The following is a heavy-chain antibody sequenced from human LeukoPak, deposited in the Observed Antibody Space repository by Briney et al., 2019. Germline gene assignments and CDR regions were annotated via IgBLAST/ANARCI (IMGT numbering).Heavy chain of an antibody. CDR2: IYYSGST. CDR3: ARDLRRSGPAAYFDY. CDR1: GGSISSGDYY. D-gene: IGHD2-2*01. Sequence: SETLSLTCTVSGGSISSGDYYWSRIRQPPGKGLEWIGYIYYSGSTYYNPSLKSRVTISVDTSKNQFSLKLSSVTAADTAVYYCARDLRRSGPAAYFDYWGQGTLVTVSS. J-gene: IGHJ4*02. V-gene: IGHV4-30-4*08.